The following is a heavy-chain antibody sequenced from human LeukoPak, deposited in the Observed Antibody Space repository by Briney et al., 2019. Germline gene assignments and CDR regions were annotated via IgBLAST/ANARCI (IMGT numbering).Heavy chain of an antibody. CDR2: IYYSGST. J-gene: IGHJ4*02. Sequence: PSQTLSLTCTVSGGSISSGDYYWSWIRQPPGKGLEWIGYIYYSGSTYYNPSLKSRVTISVDTSKNQFSLKLSSVTAADTAVYYCARDGLSSSSPFGYWGQGTLVTVSS. V-gene: IGHV4-30-4*08. D-gene: IGHD6-6*01. CDR3: ARDGLSSSSPFGY. CDR1: GGSISSGDYY.